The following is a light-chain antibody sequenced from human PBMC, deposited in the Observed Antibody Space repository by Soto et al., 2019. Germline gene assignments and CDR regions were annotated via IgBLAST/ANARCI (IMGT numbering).Light chain of an antibody. CDR1: QDISNY. V-gene: IGKV1-33*01. J-gene: IGKJ1*01. Sequence: DLQMTQSPSSLSASVGDRVTITCQASQDISNYLTWFQQKPGKAPKVLIYDASNLQRGVPSRFSGSGSGAHFTFTISSLQPEDVATYFCQQYDNVPWTFGQGTKVEIK. CDR3: QQYDNVPWT. CDR2: DAS.